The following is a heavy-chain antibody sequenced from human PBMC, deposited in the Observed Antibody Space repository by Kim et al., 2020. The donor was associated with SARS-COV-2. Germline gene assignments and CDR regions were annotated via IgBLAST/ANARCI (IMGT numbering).Heavy chain of an antibody. CDR3: ARDRIRFLEWLSWYGMDV. J-gene: IGHJ6*02. CDR2: IKQDGSEK. V-gene: IGHV3-7*01. Sequence: GGSLRLSCAASGFTFSSYWMSWVRQAPGKGLEWVANIKQDGSEKYYVDSVKGRFTISRDNAKNSLYLQMNSLRAEDTAVYYCARDRIRFLEWLSWYGMDVWGQGTTVTVSS. D-gene: IGHD3-3*01. CDR1: GFTFSSYW.